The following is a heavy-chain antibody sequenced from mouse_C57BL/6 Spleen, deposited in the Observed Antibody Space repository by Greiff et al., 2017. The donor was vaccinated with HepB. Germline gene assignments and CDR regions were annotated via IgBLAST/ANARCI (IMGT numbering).Heavy chain of an antibody. CDR2: IRNKANGYTT. CDR1: GFTFTDYY. J-gene: IGHJ4*01. Sequence: EVHLVESGGGLVQPGGSLSLSCAASGFTFTDYYMSWVRQPPGKALEWLGFIRNKANGYTTEYSASVKGRFTISRDNSQSILYLQMNALRAEDSATYYCARSVYDGYDGYAMDYWGQGTSVTVSS. CDR3: ARSVYDGYDGYAMDY. V-gene: IGHV7-3*01. D-gene: IGHD2-2*01.